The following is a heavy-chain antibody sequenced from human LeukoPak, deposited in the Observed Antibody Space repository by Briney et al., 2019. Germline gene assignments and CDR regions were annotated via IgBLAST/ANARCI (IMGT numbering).Heavy chain of an antibody. V-gene: IGHV4-61*02. CDR2: IYTSGST. CDR3: ARYPHSPGVGPPNY. CDR1: GGSISSGSYY. Sequence: PSQTLSLTCTVSGGSISSGSYYWSWIRQPAGKGLEWIGRIYTSGSTNYNPSLKSRVTMSVDTSKNQFSLKLSSVTAADTAVYYCARYPHSPGVGPPNYWGQGTLVTVSS. D-gene: IGHD2-15*01. J-gene: IGHJ4*02.